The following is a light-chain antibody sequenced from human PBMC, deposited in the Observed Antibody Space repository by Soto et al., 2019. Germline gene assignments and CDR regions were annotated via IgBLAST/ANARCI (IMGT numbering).Light chain of an antibody. CDR1: QSIKSSS. Sequence: EIVLTQSPGALSLSPGERATLSCRAGQSIKSSSLAWYQQRPGQAPRLLIYGASTRATGIPARFSGSGSGTEFTLTISSLQSEDFAVYYCQQYNNWPPITFGQGTRLEIK. V-gene: IGKV3-15*01. J-gene: IGKJ5*01. CDR3: QQYNNWPPIT. CDR2: GAS.